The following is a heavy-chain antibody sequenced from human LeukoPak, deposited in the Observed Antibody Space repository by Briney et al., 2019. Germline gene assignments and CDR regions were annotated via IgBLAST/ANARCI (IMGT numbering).Heavy chain of an antibody. V-gene: IGHV3-23*01. CDR1: GFTFSGYA. J-gene: IGHJ4*02. Sequence: GGSLILSCGASGFTFSGYAMSWVRQAPGKGLDWVAAISGGGGGTYYANSVKGRFTISRDNSKNTLYLQMNSLRAEDTAVYYCAKDNPPHYYDSSGYYRPLDYWGQGTLVTVSS. CDR3: AKDNPPHYYDSSGYYRPLDY. D-gene: IGHD3-22*01. CDR2: ISGGGGGT.